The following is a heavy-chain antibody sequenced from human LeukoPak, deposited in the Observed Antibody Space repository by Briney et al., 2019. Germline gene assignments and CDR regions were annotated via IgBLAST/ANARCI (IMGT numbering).Heavy chain of an antibody. CDR3: ARSAPSYSSRHPFDY. CDR2: ISSSSSTI. V-gene: IGHV3-48*01. J-gene: IGHJ4*02. CDR1: GFTFSSYS. Sequence: PGGSLRLSCAATGFTFSSYSMNWVRQAPGKGLEWVSYISSSSSTIYYADSVKGRFTISRDNAKNSLYLQMNSLRAEDTAVYYCARSAPSYSSRHPFDYWGQGTLVTVSS. D-gene: IGHD6-13*01.